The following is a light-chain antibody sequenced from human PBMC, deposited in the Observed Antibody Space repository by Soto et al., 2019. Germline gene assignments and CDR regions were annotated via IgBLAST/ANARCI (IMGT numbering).Light chain of an antibody. CDR1: QTINNY. J-gene: IGKJ3*01. Sequence: DIQMTQSPAFLSASVGDRVTITCRASQTINNYLNWNQQKPGKAPNLLIYAASSLQTWVPSRFSGSGPGTDFTLTISNLQTDDMATYDCQQSSSALLSFGPGTRVDIK. CDR3: QQSSSALLS. V-gene: IGKV1-39*01. CDR2: AAS.